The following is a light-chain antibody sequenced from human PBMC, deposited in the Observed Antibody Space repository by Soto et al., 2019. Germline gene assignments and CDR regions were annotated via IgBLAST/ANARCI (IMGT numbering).Light chain of an antibody. CDR2: DVS. CDR1: SNDVGRYNY. Sequence: QSALAQPASVSGSPGQSIAISCTGTSNDVGRYNYVSWFQQHPGKAPKLMIYDVSNRPSGVSDRFSGSKSGNTASLTISGLQAEDEADYYCSSYTSSNTFVFGTGTKVTVL. V-gene: IGLV2-14*01. CDR3: SSYTSSNTFV. J-gene: IGLJ1*01.